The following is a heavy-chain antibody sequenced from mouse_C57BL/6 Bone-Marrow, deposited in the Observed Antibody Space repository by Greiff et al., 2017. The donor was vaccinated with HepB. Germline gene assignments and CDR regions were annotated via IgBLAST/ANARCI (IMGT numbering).Heavy chain of an antibody. V-gene: IGHV1-19*01. Sequence: EVQVVESGPVLVKPGASVKMSCKASGYTFTDYYMNWVKQSHGKSLEWIGVINPYNGGTSYNQKFKGKATLTVDKSSSTAYMELNSLTSEDSAVYYCARIAYYSNYNYYYAMDYWGQGTSVTVSS. CDR2: INPYNGGT. CDR3: ARIAYYSNYNYYYAMDY. CDR1: GYTFTDYY. J-gene: IGHJ4*01. D-gene: IGHD2-5*01.